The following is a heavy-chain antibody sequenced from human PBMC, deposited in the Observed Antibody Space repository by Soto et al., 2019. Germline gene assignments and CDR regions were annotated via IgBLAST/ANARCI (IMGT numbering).Heavy chain of an antibody. Sequence: QVQLQESGPGLVKPSQTLSLTCTVSGGSISSGDYYWSWIRQPPGKGLEWIGYIYYSGSTYYNPSLKSRVTISVDTSKNQFSLKLSSVTAADTAVYYCARDTGFGEFDSGPSGFDPWGQGTLVTVSS. D-gene: IGHD3-10*01. CDR1: GGSISSGDYY. CDR2: IYYSGST. CDR3: ARDTGFGEFDSGPSGFDP. J-gene: IGHJ5*02. V-gene: IGHV4-30-4*01.